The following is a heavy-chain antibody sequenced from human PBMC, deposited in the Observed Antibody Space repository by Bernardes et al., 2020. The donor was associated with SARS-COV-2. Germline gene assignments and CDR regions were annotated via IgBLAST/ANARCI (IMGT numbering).Heavy chain of an antibody. V-gene: IGHV3-21*01. CDR1: GFTFSSHS. CDR2: ISSSRSYC. Sequence: GGSLSPSCSAAGFTFSSHSMDWVRQAQGKWLEWVASISSSRSYCYYADSVKGRFTISRDNAKNSRYLKMNSLRDEDTAVYYCARDLRWSITTYVGYYGMDVWGQGNKVTVSS. J-gene: IGHJ6*02. D-gene: IGHD3-3*01. CDR3: ARDLRWSITTYVGYYGMDV.